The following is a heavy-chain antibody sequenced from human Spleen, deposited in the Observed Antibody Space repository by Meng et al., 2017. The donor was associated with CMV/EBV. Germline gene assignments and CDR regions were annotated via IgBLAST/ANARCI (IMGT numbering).Heavy chain of an antibody. CDR3: ATYYYDSSGYYCFDY. V-gene: IGHV4-30-4*08. J-gene: IGHJ4*02. D-gene: IGHD3-22*01. CDR2: IYYSGST. CDR1: GGSISSGAYY. Sequence: QVQLQGSGPVLVKPSPPLSLTCTVSGGSISSGAYYWSWIRQPPGKGLEWIGYIYYSGSTYYNPSLKSRVTISVDTSKNQFSLKLSSVTAADTAVYYCATYYYDSSGYYCFDYWGQGTLVTVSS.